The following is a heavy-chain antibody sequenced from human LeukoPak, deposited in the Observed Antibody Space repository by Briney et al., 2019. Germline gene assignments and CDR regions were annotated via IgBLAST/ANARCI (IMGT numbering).Heavy chain of an antibody. D-gene: IGHD2-21*02. V-gene: IGHV3-21*01. CDR1: GFTFSGYT. CDR3: ARDHVTGDY. CDR2: ISTSSSYI. J-gene: IGHJ4*02. Sequence: GGSLRLSCAASGFTFSGYTMNWVRQAPGKGLEWVSSISTSSSYIYYADSVKGRFTISRDNSKNTLYLQMNSLRAEDTAVYYCARDHVTGDYWGQGTLVTVSS.